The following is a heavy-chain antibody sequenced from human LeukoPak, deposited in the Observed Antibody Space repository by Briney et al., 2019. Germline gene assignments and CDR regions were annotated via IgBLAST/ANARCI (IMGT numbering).Heavy chain of an antibody. CDR3: ARLSSSWFDY. CDR2: IYPGDSET. V-gene: IGHV5-51*01. J-gene: IGHJ4*02. CDR1: GYRFTNYW. D-gene: IGHD6-13*01. Sequence: GESLKISFQGSGYRFTNYWIGWVRPMPGKGLEWMGIIYPGDSETRYSPSFQGQVTISADKSISTAYLQWSSLKASDTAMYYCARLSSSWFDYWGQGTLVTVSS.